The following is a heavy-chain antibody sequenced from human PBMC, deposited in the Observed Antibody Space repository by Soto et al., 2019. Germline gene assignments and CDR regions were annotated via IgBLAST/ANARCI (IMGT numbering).Heavy chain of an antibody. Sequence: GESLKISCKGSGYIFTSYWINWVLHMPGKCLDCVGRVDPIYSYSNYSPSFQGHFTISADNSIITSYLHRIILKASDTAMYYFARRTYGSSDYDYYGMDVWGQGNTVTVSS. J-gene: IGHJ6*02. V-gene: IGHV5-10-1*01. CDR2: VDPIYSYS. CDR1: GYIFTSYW. CDR3: ARRTYGSSDYDYYGMDV. D-gene: IGHD3-10*01.